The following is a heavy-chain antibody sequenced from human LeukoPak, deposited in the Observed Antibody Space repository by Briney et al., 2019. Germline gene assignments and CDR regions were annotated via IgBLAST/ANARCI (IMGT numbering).Heavy chain of an antibody. CDR3: AADLNRPGAPMDYYYYYMDV. CDR2: IIVGSGNT. D-gene: IGHD1-14*01. V-gene: IGHV1-58*01. CDR1: GFTFTSSA. Sequence: GASVKVSCKASGFTFTSSAVQWVRQARGQGLEWIGWIIVGSGNTNYAQKFQERVTITRDKSTSTAYMELSSLRSEDTAVYYCAADLNRPGAPMDYYYYYMDVWGKGTTVTVSS. J-gene: IGHJ6*03.